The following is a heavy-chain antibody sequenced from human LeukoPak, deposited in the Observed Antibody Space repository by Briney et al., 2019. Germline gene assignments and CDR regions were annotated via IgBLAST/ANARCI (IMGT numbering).Heavy chain of an antibody. CDR3: ARVGDYALKD. J-gene: IGHJ4*02. V-gene: IGHV4-4*07. CDR1: GG. CDR2: IYTSWST. Sequence: SETLSLTCTVSGGIRQPAGKGLEWIGRIYTSWSTNYNPSLKSRVTMSVDTSKNQCTLKLSSATAADTAVYYCARVGDYALKDWGQGTLVTVSS. D-gene: IGHD3-16*01.